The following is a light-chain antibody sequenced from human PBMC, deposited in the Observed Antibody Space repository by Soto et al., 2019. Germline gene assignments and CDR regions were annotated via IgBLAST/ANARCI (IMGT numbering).Light chain of an antibody. CDR1: QSVTSNY. V-gene: IGKV3-20*01. Sequence: EIVLTQSPGTLSLSPGERAALSCRASQSVTSNYLAWYQQKPGQAPRLLIYGASSRATGIPDRFSGSVSGTDFTLTISRLEPEDFAVYYCQQYGSSPTFGQGTKVDIE. CDR2: GAS. J-gene: IGKJ1*01. CDR3: QQYGSSPT.